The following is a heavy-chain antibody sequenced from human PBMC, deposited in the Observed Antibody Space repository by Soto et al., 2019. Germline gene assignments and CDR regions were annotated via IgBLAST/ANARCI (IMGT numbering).Heavy chain of an antibody. CDR3: AREGEMPYYYYGLDV. J-gene: IGHJ6*02. CDR1: GYTFTTYG. D-gene: IGHD3-16*01. V-gene: IGHV1-18*01. CDR2: ISGYNGHT. Sequence: QVQLVQSGAEVRKPGASVKVSCKASGYTFTTYGISWVRQAPGQGLEWMGWISGYNGHTKYAQKFQGRVTMTTDTSTTTVYMDLRSLRSDDTAGYSCAREGEMPYYYYGLDVWGQGTTVTVSS.